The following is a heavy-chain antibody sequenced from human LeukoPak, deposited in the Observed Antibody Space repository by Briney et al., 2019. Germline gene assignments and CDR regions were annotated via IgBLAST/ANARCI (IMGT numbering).Heavy chain of an antibody. CDR1: GFTFSSYW. J-gene: IGHJ4*02. V-gene: IGHV3-30*02. D-gene: IGHD2-8*01. CDR2: IRYDGSNK. CDR3: AKDRVLMVYAPYYFDY. Sequence: GGSLRLSCAASGFTFSSYWMHWVRQAPGKGLEWVAFIRYDGSNKYYADSVKGRFTTSRDNSKNTLYLQMNSLRAEDTAVYYCAKDRVLMVYAPYYFDYWGQGTLVTVSS.